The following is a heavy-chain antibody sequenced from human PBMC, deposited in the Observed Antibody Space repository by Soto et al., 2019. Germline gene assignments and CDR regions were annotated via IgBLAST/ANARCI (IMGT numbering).Heavy chain of an antibody. CDR1: GYSFTSYW. Sequence: GESLKISCKGSGYSFTSYWIGWVRQMPGKGLEWMGIIYPGDSDTRYSPSFQGQVTISADKSISTAYLQWSSLKASDTAMYSCARRLVRGVTPLAYGMDVWGQGTTVTVSS. J-gene: IGHJ6*02. D-gene: IGHD3-10*01. CDR2: IYPGDSDT. CDR3: ARRLVRGVTPLAYGMDV. V-gene: IGHV5-51*01.